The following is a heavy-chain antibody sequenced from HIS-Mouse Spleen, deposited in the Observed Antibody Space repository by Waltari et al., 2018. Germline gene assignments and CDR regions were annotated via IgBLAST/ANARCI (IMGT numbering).Heavy chain of an antibody. Sequence: QVQLVQSGAEVKKPGSSVKVSCKASGGTFSSYAISWVRQAPGQGLEWMGRFIPTLGIANSAQKFQGRVTITADKSTSTAYMELSSLRSEDTAVYYCARDSGIVVVPAAHAFDIWGQGTMVTVSS. CDR2: FIPTLGIA. D-gene: IGHD2-2*01. CDR3: ARDSGIVVVPAAHAFDI. V-gene: IGHV1-69*04. J-gene: IGHJ3*02. CDR1: GGTFSSYA.